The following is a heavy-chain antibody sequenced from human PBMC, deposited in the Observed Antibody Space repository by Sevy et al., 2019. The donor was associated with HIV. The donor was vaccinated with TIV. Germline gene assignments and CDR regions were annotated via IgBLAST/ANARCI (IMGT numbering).Heavy chain of an antibody. CDR2: IIPIFGTP. J-gene: IGHJ3*02. CDR1: GDNFSTYG. Sequence: ASVKVSCKASGDNFSTYGLSWVRQAPGQGLEWMGGIIPIFGTPNYAQKFQGRVTITADESASTAYMELSSLRSEDTALYYCAREGGVATTGDHDAFDIWGHGTLVTVSS. V-gene: IGHV1-69*13. CDR3: AREGGVATTGDHDAFDI. D-gene: IGHD7-27*01.